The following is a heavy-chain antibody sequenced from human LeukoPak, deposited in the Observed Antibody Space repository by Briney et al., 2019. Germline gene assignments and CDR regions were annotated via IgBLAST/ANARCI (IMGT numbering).Heavy chain of an antibody. D-gene: IGHD3-10*01. V-gene: IGHV4-34*01. CDR1: GGSFSGYY. J-gene: IGHJ5*02. Sequence: SETLSLTCAVYGGSFSGYYWSWIRQPPGKGLEWIGEINHSGSTNYNPSLKSRVTISVDTSKNQFSLKLSSVTAADTAVYYCARDTYYGSGSFSPRWFDPWGQGTLVTVSS. CDR3: ARDTYYGSGSFSPRWFDP. CDR2: INHSGST.